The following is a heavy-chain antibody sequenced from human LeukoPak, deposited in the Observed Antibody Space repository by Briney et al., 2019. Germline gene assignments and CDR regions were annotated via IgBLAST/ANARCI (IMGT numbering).Heavy chain of an antibody. V-gene: IGHV3-21*01. CDR3: AREDQLVY. CDR1: GFTFSSYS. Sequence: KPGGSLRLSFAASGFTFSSYSMNWVRQAPGEGLEWVSSISIDSIYIYYADSVKGRFTISRDNAKNSLYLQMTSLRAEDTAGYYCAREDQLVYWGEGTLVTVSS. CDR2: ISIDSIYI. J-gene: IGHJ4*02.